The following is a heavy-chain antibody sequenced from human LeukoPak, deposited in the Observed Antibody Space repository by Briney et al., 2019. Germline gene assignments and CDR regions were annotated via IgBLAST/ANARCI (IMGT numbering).Heavy chain of an antibody. CDR3: ARGPYSYDSSGAFDI. J-gene: IGHJ4*02. V-gene: IGHV4-61*02. D-gene: IGHD3-22*01. CDR2: ISSSGST. CDR1: GDSISSGDYY. Sequence: PSETLSLTCTVSGDSISSGDYYWSWIRQPAGKGLEWIGRISSSGSTNYNPSLKSRVTISVDTSKNQFSLKLSSVTAADTAVYFCARGPYSYDSSGAFDIWGQGTLVTVSS.